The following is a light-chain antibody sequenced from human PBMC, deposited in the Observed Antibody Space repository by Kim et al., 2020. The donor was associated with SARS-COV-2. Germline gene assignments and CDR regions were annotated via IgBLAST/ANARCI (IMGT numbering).Light chain of an antibody. CDR2: DNN. J-gene: IGLJ2*01. CDR3: GTWDSSLSVVV. V-gene: IGLV1-51*01. Sequence: GQKVTISCSGSSANSGNNYVSWYQQLPGTAPKPLIYDNNKRPSGMPDRFSGSKSGTSATLGITGLQTGDEAGYYCGTWDSSLSVVVFGGGTQLTVL. CDR1: SANSGNNY.